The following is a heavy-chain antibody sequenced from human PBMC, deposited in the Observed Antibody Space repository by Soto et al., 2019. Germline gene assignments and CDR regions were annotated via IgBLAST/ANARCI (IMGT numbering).Heavy chain of an antibody. J-gene: IGHJ4*01. Sequence: GGSLRLSCKASGFSFSDYAMTWVRQAPGKGLGWVSVISGSGDNTFYAASVKGRFAISRDNSKNVLYLQMNSLSADDAAVYFCAKGRAITVYGVDILFDYWGLGTLVTSPQ. D-gene: IGHD3-3*01. CDR3: AKGRAITVYGVDILFDY. V-gene: IGHV3-23*01. CDR2: ISGSGDNT. CDR1: GFSFSDYA.